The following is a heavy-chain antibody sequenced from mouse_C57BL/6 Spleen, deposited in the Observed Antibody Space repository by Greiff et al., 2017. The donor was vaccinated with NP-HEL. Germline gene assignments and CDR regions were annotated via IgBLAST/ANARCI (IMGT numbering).Heavy chain of an antibody. D-gene: IGHD2-3*01. CDR2: ISNLAYSI. CDR1: GFTFSDYG. Sequence: EVLLVESGGGLVQPGGSLKLSCAASGFTFSDYGMAWVRQAPRKGPEWVAFISNLAYSIYYADTVTGRFTISRENAKNTLYLEMSRLSSEDTAMYYCARHDGYLYAMDYWGKGTSVTVSS. J-gene: IGHJ4*01. V-gene: IGHV5-15*01. CDR3: ARHDGYLYAMDY.